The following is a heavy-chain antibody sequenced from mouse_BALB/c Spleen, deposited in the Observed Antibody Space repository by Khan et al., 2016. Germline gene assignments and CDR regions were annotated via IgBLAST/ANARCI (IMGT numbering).Heavy chain of an antibody. V-gene: IGHV3-2*02. CDR1: GYSITSDYV. Sequence: EVQLQESGPGLVKPSQSLTLSCTATGYSITSDYVWNGIRPFPGSIQEWMGYISYSGTTTYNPSLKSRISITRDTSKNQFFLQLNSVTTEDTATYYCASWLDAMDYWGQGTSVTVSS. D-gene: IGHD2-2*01. J-gene: IGHJ4*01. CDR3: ASWLDAMDY. CDR2: ISYSGTT.